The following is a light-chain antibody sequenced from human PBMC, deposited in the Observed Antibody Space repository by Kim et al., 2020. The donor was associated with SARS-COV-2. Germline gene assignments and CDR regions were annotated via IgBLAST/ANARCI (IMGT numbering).Light chain of an antibody. V-gene: IGLV6-57*03. CDR1: RGGIASYY. J-gene: IGLJ3*02. Sequence: KTGTIACTRSRGGIASYYVQGYQQRPGSAPTIVIYEDNQRPSGVPDRFSGSIDSSSNSASLTISGLKTEDEADYFCQSYDGSNLRVFGGGTQLTVL. CDR3: QSYDGSNLRV. CDR2: EDN.